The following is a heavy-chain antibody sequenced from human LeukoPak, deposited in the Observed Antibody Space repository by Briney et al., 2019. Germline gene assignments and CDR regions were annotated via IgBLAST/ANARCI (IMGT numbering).Heavy chain of an antibody. D-gene: IGHD3-22*01. Sequence: ASVKVSCKASGYTFTGYYIHWVRQAPGQGLEWMGWINPNTGGTNYAQKFQGKVTVTRDTSITTAYMELSRLTSDDTAVYYCARGTYYYDSSGFYFDYWGQGTLVTVSS. CDR1: GYTFTGYY. CDR2: INPNTGGT. J-gene: IGHJ4*02. CDR3: ARGTYYYDSSGFYFDY. V-gene: IGHV1-2*02.